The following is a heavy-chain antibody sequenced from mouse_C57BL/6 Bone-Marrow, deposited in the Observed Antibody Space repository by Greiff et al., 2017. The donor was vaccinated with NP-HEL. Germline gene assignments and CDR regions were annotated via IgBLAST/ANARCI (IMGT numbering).Heavy chain of an antibody. D-gene: IGHD2-3*01. CDR3: VRAVYDGYYAMDY. CDR1: GFTFNTYA. Sequence: EVKLMESGGGLVQPKGSLKLSCAASGFTFNTYAMHWVRQAPGKGLEWVARIRRKSSNYATYYADSVKDRFTISRDDSQSMLYLQMNNLKTEDTAMYYCVRAVYDGYYAMDYWGQGTSVTVSS. CDR2: IRRKSSNYAT. J-gene: IGHJ4*01. V-gene: IGHV10-3*01.